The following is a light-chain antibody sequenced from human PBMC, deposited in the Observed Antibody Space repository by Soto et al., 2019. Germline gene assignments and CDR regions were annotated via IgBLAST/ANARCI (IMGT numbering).Light chain of an antibody. J-gene: IGLJ1*01. CDR2: EVN. CDR3: SSYTDSSTLV. Sequence: QSALTQPASVSGSPGQSITISCTGTSSDVGGYNFVSWYQQHPGKAPNLMISEVNNRPSGVSNRFSGSKSGNAASLTITGLQAEDEADYYCSSYTDSSTLVFGTGTKLTVL. CDR1: SSDVGGYNF. V-gene: IGLV2-14*01.